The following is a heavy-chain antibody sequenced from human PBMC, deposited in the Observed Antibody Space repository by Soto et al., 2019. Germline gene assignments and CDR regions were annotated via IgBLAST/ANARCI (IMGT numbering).Heavy chain of an antibody. CDR2: IHHSRSS. V-gene: IGHV4-31*03. J-gene: IGHJ1*01. CDR3: VRGVLS. CDR1: GGSISSGGYY. Sequence: QVQLQESGPGLVKASQTLSLTCNVSGGSISSGGYYWTWIRQHPGKGLEWIGNIHHSRSSFYNPSLRSRVSISVDTSENQFSLKLRSVTAADTAVYFCVRGVLSWGQGTLVTVSS. D-gene: IGHD3-10*01.